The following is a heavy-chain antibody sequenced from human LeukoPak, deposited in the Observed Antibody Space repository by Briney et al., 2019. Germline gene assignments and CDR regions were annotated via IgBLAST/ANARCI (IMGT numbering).Heavy chain of an antibody. V-gene: IGHV3-23*01. CDR3: AWSAAGTPRGYYYYMDV. J-gene: IGHJ6*03. D-gene: IGHD6-13*01. CDR1: GFTFSSYA. Sequence: GGSLRLSCAASGFTFSSYAMSWVRQAPGKGLEWVSAISGSGGSTYYADSVKGRFTISRDNSKNTLYLQMNSLRAEDTAVYYCAWSAAGTPRGYYYYMDVWGKGTTVTVSS. CDR2: ISGSGGST.